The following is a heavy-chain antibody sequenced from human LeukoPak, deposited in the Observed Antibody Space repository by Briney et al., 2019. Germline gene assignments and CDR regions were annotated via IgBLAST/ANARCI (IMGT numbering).Heavy chain of an antibody. CDR3: ARGLYDFWSGYYVRYFDY. Sequence: SETLSLTCTVSGGSISSYYWSWIRQPPGKGLEWIAYISDIGSTNYNPSLKSRVTISVDTSKNQFPLKLSSVTAADTAVYYCARGLYDFWSGYYVRYFDYWGQGTLVTVSS. J-gene: IGHJ4*02. CDR1: GGSISSYY. D-gene: IGHD3-3*01. CDR2: ISDIGST. V-gene: IGHV4-59*12.